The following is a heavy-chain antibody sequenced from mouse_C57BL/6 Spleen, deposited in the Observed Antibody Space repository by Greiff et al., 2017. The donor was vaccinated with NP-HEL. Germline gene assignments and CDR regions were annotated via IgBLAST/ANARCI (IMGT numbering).Heavy chain of an antibody. J-gene: IGHJ4*01. CDR2: IDPSDSYT. V-gene: IGHV1-69*01. CDR1: GYTFTSYW. Sequence: QVQLQQPGAELVMPGASVKLSCKASGYTFTSYWMHWVKQRPGQGLEWIGEIDPSDSYTNYNQKFTGKSTLTVDKSSSTAYMQLSSLTSEDSAVYYCAPLYYDYDRGYYAMDYWGQGTSVTVSS. D-gene: IGHD2-4*01. CDR3: APLYYDYDRGYYAMDY.